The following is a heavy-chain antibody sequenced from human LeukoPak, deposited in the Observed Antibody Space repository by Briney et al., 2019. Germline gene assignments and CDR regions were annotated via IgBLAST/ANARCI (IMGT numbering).Heavy chain of an antibody. Sequence: PGGSLRLSCAASGFIITNYWMTWVRLAPGKGLEWVSSISSSSSYIYYADSAKGRFTISRDNAKNSLYLQMNSLRAEDTAVYYCARDSSTSINPDYYYYMDVWGKGTTVTISS. CDR1: GFIITNYW. CDR2: ISSSSSYI. D-gene: IGHD2-2*01. CDR3: ARDSSTSINPDYYYYMDV. J-gene: IGHJ6*03. V-gene: IGHV3-21*03.